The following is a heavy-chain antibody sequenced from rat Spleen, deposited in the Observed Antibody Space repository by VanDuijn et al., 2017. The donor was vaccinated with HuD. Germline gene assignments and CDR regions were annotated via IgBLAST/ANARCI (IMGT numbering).Heavy chain of an antibody. CDR3: TRESPYKKGFDY. V-gene: IGHV2-63*01. CDR1: GFSLTSYS. Sequence: QVQLKESGPGLVQPSQTLSLTCTVSGFSLTSYSLHWVRQPPGKGLEWMGRVTYNGDTSYNSALKSRLSISRDTSKNQVFLKLSSLQADDTGTHYCTRESPYKKGFDYWGQGVMVQSPQ. J-gene: IGHJ2*01. CDR2: VTYNGDT. D-gene: IGHD4-1*01.